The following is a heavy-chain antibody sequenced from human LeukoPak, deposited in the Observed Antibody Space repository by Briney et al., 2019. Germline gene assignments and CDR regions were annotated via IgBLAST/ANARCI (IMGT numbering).Heavy chain of an antibody. CDR1: GFTFSSYA. D-gene: IGHD1-26*01. CDR2: ISYDGSNK. V-gene: IGHV3-30*14. J-gene: IGHJ6*02. Sequence: GGSLRLSCAASGFTFSSYAMHWVRQAPGKGLEWVAVISYDGSNKYYADSVKGRFTISRDNSKNTLYLQMNSLRAEDTAVYYCARVPVGVKRTPPYYYGMDVWGQGTTVTVSS. CDR3: ARVPVGVKRTPPYYYGMDV.